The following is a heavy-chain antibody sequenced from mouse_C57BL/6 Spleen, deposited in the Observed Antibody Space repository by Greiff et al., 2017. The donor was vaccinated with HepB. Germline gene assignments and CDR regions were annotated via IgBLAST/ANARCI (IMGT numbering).Heavy chain of an antibody. CDR3: ARSDSSGYPFAY. J-gene: IGHJ3*01. D-gene: IGHD3-2*02. Sequence: VQLQQSGAELARPGASVKLSCKASGYTFTSYGISWVKQRTGQGLEWIGEIYPRSGNTYYNEKFKGKATLTADKSSSTAYMELRSLKSEDSAVYFCARSDSSGYPFAYWGQGALVTVSA. CDR1: GYTFTSYG. CDR2: IYPRSGNT. V-gene: IGHV1-81*01.